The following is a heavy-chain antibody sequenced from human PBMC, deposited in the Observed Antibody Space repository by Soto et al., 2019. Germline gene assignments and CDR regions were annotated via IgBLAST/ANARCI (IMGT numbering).Heavy chain of an antibody. J-gene: IGHJ6*02. CDR1: GGTFSSYT. CDR2: IIPILGIA. Sequence: QVQLVQSGAEVKKPGSSVKVSCKASGGTFSSYTISWVRQAPGQGLEWMGRIIPILGIANYAQKFQGRVTVTQDKSTDTAYMELSSLRSEDTAVYYCASEGGADYYGSGSDYYYAMDVWGQGTTVTVSS. V-gene: IGHV1-69*02. CDR3: ASEGGADYYGSGSDYYYAMDV. D-gene: IGHD3-10*01.